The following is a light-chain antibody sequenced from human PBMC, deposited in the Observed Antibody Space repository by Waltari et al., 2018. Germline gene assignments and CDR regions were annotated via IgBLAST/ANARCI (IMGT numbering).Light chain of an antibody. V-gene: IGLV2-23*01. CDR2: PDS. J-gene: IGLJ2*01. CDR3: CSYAGSSTVK. Sequence: QSALTQPASVSGSPGQSITISCTGTSSDVGSYKLVPWYQQHPGKAPRLMIYPDSNRPPGPSHRVSGSKSGNTASLTISGLQAEDEAAYYCCSYAGSSTVKFGEGTYLTVL. CDR1: SSDVGSYKL.